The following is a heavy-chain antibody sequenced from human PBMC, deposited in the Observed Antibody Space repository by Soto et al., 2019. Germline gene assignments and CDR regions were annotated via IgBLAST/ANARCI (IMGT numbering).Heavy chain of an antibody. Sequence: SETLSLTCAVSGGSISSSSYYWSWIRQPPGKGLEWIGSIYYSGSTYYTPSLKSRVTISVDTSKNQFSLKLSSVTAADTAVYYCAIETKAGGGYFQHWGQGTLVTVSS. J-gene: IGHJ1*01. CDR3: AIETKAGGGYFQH. CDR2: IYYSGST. D-gene: IGHD3-10*01. CDR1: GGSISSSSYY. V-gene: IGHV4-39*02.